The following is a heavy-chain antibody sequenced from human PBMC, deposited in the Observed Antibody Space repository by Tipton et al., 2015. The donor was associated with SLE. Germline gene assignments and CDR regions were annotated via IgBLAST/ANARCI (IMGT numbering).Heavy chain of an antibody. J-gene: IGHJ3*02. CDR1: GDSVSSNSAA. D-gene: IGHD6-19*01. CDR2: TYYRSKWSN. CDR3: ARGGAVAGRSLLVDI. V-gene: IGHV6-1*01. Sequence: GLVKPSQTLSLTCAISGDSVSSNSAAWNWIRQSPSRGLEWLGSTYYRSKWSNDYVVSVKSRITINPDTSKNQFSLQLNSVTPEDTAVYYCARGGAVAGRSLLVDIWGQGTMFTVSS.